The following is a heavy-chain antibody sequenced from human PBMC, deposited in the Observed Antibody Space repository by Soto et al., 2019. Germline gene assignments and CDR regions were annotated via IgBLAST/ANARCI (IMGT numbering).Heavy chain of an antibody. D-gene: IGHD3-22*01. CDR1: GITFSGSV. J-gene: IGHJ6*02. CDR2: IRSKANSYAT. CDR3: TSHFRYDSSGDYCGMDV. V-gene: IGHV3-73*01. Sequence: GGSLRLSCAAAGITFSGSVMHWVRQASGKGLEWVGRIRSKANSYATAYAASVKGRFTISRDDSKNTAYLQMNSLKTEDTAVYYCTSHFRYDSSGDYCGMDVWGQGTTVTVAS.